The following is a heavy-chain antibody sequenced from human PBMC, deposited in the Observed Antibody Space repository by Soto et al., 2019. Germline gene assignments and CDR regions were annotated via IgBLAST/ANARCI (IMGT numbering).Heavy chain of an antibody. CDR3: ARELRYFDWLLSGHNWFDP. CDR2: INHSGST. V-gene: IGHV4-34*01. J-gene: IGHJ5*02. D-gene: IGHD3-9*01. Sequence: PSETLSLTGAVYGGSFSGYYWSWIRQPPWKGLEWIGEINHSGSTNYNPSLKSRVTISVDTSKNQFSLKLSSVTAAYTAVYYCARELRYFDWLLSGHNWFDPFGQGNLVTVSS. CDR1: GGSFSGYY.